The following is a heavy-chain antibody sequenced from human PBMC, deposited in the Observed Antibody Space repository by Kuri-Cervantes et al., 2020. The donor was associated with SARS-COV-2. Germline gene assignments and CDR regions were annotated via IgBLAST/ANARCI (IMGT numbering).Heavy chain of an antibody. CDR3: ARGRCSSTSCRVGRGAFDI. CDR2: ISYDGSNK. V-gene: IGHV3-30-3*01. J-gene: IGHJ3*02. D-gene: IGHD2-2*01. CDR1: GFTFSSYA. Sequence: GESLEISCAASGFTFSSYAMHWVRQAPGKGLEWVAVISYDGSNKYYADSVKGRFTISRDNSKNTLYLQMNSLRAEDTAVYYCARGRCSSTSCRVGRGAFDIWGQGTMVTVSS.